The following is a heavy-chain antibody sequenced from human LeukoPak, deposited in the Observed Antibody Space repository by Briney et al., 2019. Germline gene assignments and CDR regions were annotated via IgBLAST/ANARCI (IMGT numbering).Heavy chain of an antibody. CDR1: GFTFSSKW. D-gene: IGHD3-10*01. Sequence: GGSLRLSCAASGFTFSSKWMQGVRQAPGKGLVWVSRIHKDGSSTIYADSVKGRFTISRDNAKNTLYLQMNSLRAEDTAMYYCAREAYGSGNYYSDYWGQGTLVTVSS. CDR2: IHKDGSST. V-gene: IGHV3-74*01. J-gene: IGHJ4*02. CDR3: AREAYGSGNYYSDY.